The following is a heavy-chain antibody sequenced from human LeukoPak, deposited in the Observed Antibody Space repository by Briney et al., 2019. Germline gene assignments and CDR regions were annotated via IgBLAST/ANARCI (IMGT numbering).Heavy chain of an antibody. CDR2: ISSSSSSI. CDR1: GLTFSSYS. D-gene: IGHD3-22*01. J-gene: IGHJ4*02. CDR3: ARDSYYDSSGQDY. Sequence: GGSLRLSCAASGLTFSSYSMNWVGQAPGKVLEWVSYISSSSSSIEYADSVKGRFTIARDNAKNSMYLHMNRLRAEDTAVYYCARDSYYDSSGQDYWGQGTLVTVSS. V-gene: IGHV3-48*01.